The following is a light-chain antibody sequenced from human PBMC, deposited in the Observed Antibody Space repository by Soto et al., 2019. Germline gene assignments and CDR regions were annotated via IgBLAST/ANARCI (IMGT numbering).Light chain of an antibody. CDR1: ESISSH. CDR3: QQYYYLWT. J-gene: IGKJ1*01. CDR2: EAS. Sequence: EIVMTQSPATLSVSPGERVTLSCRASESISSHLAWYQQRPGRSPRLLIHEASTRATGISARFSGSGSRTNFTLIISSLQSEDCAVYYCQQYYYLWTFGQGTRVELK. V-gene: IGKV3-15*01.